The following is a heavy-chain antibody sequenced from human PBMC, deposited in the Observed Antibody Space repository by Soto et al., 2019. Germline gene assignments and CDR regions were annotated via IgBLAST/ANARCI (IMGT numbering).Heavy chain of an antibody. D-gene: IGHD3-10*01. Sequence: GGSLRLSCAASGFTFSSYAMHWGRQAPGKGLEWVAVISYDGSNKYYADSVKGRFTISRDNSKNTLYLQMNSLRAEDTAVYYCARSMVRGNNDYWGQGTLVTVSS. J-gene: IGHJ4*02. V-gene: IGHV3-30-3*01. CDR2: ISYDGSNK. CDR1: GFTFSSYA. CDR3: ARSMVRGNNDY.